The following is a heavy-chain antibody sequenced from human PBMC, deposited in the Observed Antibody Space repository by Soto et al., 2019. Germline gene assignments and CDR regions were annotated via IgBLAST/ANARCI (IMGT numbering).Heavy chain of an antibody. CDR3: ARMASFGSLNWFDP. CDR1: GYIFNNND. Sequence: ASVKVSCKASGYIFNNNDVSWVRQATGQGLEWMGWMNPGSGDTGYAQKFQGRVTMTRNISIATAYMELSSLRADDTAIYYCARMASFGSLNWFDPWGQGTLVTVSS. J-gene: IGHJ5*02. CDR2: MNPGSGDT. V-gene: IGHV1-8*01. D-gene: IGHD5-18*01.